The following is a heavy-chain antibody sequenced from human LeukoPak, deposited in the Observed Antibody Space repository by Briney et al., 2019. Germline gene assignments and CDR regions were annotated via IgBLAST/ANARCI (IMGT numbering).Heavy chain of an antibody. CDR1: GFTFSSYA. CDR2: ISYDGSNK. J-gene: IGHJ4*02. Sequence: GGSLRLSCAASGFTFSSYAMHWVRQAPGKGLEWVAVISYDGSNKYYADSVKGRFTISRDNSKNTLYLQMNSLRAEDTAVYYCARVSPDYYGSGRDVDYWGQGTLVTVSS. V-gene: IGHV3-30-3*01. D-gene: IGHD3-10*01. CDR3: ARVSPDYYGSGRDVDY.